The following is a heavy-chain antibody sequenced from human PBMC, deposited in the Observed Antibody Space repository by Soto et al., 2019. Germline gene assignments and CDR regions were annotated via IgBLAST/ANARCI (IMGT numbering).Heavy chain of an antibody. CDR3: ARERYFDWSNWFDP. D-gene: IGHD3-9*01. Sequence: QVQLQESGPGLVKPSETLSLTCTVSGGSISSYYWSWIRQPPGKGLEWIGYIYYSGSTNYNPSLKSRVTISVDTSKTQFSLKLSSVTAADTAVYYCARERYFDWSNWFDPWGQGTLVTVSS. V-gene: IGHV4-59*01. CDR1: GGSISSYY. CDR2: IYYSGST. J-gene: IGHJ5*02.